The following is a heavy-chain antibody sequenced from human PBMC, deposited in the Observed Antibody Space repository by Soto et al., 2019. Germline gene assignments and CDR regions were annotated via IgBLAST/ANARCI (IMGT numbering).Heavy chain of an antibody. V-gene: IGHV1-24*01. CDR1: GYTLTELS. J-gene: IGHJ5*02. Sequence: ASVKVSCKVSGYTLTELSMHWVRQAPGKGLEWMGGFDPEDGETIYAQKFQGRVTMTEDTSTDTAYMELSSLRSEDTAVYYCATELAIRSETPLFCSGGSSSRVFDPWGKGTLVTGSS. CDR2: FDPEDGET. D-gene: IGHD2-15*01. CDR3: ATELAIRSETPLFCSGGSSSRVFDP.